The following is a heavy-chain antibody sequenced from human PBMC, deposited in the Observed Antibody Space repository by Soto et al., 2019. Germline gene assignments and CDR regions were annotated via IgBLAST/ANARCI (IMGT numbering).Heavy chain of an antibody. CDR1: GFTFSTSS. Sequence: EVQLVESGGGLVKPGGSLRLSCAASGFTFSTSSMNWVRQAPGKGLEWISSISSSGGSLSHSESVKGRFTISRDNAKNSLYLQMDSRRAEDTAVYYCARGRSINTNMDYWGQGTLVTVSS. J-gene: IGHJ4*02. D-gene: IGHD2-2*01. CDR3: ARGRSINTNMDY. CDR2: ISSSGGSL. V-gene: IGHV3-21*01.